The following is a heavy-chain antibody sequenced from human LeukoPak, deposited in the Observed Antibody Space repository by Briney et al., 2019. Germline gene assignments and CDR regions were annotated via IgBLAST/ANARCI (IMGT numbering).Heavy chain of an antibody. D-gene: IGHD3-3*01. CDR1: GGSISSYY. CDR3: ASRSSIWSGYQDTLYYFDS. V-gene: IGHV4-59*01. Sequence: SETLSLTCTASGGSISSYYWSWIRQPPGKRLEWIGHIYYSGSTNYNPSLKSRVTISVDTSKNQFSLKLSSVTAADTAVYYCASRSSIWSGYQDTLYYFDSWGQGTLVTVSS. CDR2: IYYSGST. J-gene: IGHJ4*02.